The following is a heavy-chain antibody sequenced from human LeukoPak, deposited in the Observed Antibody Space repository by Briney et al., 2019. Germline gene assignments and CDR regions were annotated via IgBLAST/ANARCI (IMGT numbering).Heavy chain of an antibody. Sequence: GGSLRLSCAAPEFTFSSYWMSWVRQPPGSGLKWVATIKHDGGEKYYGDSVKGRFTLSRDNAYNSLYLQMNSLRAEDTAVYYCARGLLGAVTTFDYWGQGTVVTVSS. CDR1: EFTFSSYW. V-gene: IGHV3-7*03. J-gene: IGHJ4*02. D-gene: IGHD4-17*01. CDR2: IKHDGGEK. CDR3: ARGLLGAVTTFDY.